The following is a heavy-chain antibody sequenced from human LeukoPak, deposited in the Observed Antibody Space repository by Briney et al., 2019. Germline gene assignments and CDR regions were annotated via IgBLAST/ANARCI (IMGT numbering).Heavy chain of an antibody. D-gene: IGHD6-13*01. CDR1: GGSISSSNYY. CDR2: IHCSGNI. CDR3: ATSSSYYRFDS. J-gene: IGHJ5*01. V-gene: IGHV4-39*01. Sequence: PSETLSLTCTVSGGSISSSNYYWGWIRQPPGKGLEWIGSIHCSGNIYYNPSLKSRVTISVDTSKNQFSLKLSSVTAADTAVYYCATSSSYYRFDSWGQGTLVTVSS.